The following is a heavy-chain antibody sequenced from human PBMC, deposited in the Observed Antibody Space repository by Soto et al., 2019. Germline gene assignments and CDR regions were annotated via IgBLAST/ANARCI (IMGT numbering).Heavy chain of an antibody. Sequence: PSGTLSLTCTVSGGSISSYYWSWIRQPPGKGLEWIGYIYYSGSTNNTPSLKSRVTISVDTSKNQFSLKLSSVTAADTAVYYCASTNGDYYYYYMDVWGKGTTVTVSS. J-gene: IGHJ6*03. V-gene: IGHV4-59*08. D-gene: IGHD2-8*01. CDR2: IYYSGST. CDR1: GGSISSYY. CDR3: ASTNGDYYYYYMDV.